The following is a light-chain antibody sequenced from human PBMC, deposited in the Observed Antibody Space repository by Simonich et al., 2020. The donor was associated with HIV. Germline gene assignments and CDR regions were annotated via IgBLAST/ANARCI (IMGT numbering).Light chain of an antibody. CDR1: QSVSSN. Sequence: IVMTQSPASLSVSPGERATLSCRASQSVSSNLAWYQQKAGQAPRLLIYGASTRATGIPASFSGSGSGTEFTLTISSMQSEDFALYYCQQYNHWPPLTFGGGTKVEIK. CDR3: QQYNHWPPLT. J-gene: IGKJ4*01. CDR2: GAS. V-gene: IGKV3-15*01.